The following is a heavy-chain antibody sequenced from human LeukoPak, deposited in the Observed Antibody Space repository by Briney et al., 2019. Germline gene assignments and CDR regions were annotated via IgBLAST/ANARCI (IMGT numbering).Heavy chain of an antibody. CDR2: IDKEKNSYATAS. CDR3: TRDSGTYNWLDP. D-gene: IGHD1-26*01. Sequence: GGSLRLSCAASGFTFSGSAIHWVRQSFGKGLEWIGHIDKEKNSYATASAYAVSVEGRFTVSRDDSKNMAFLQMSGLKTEDTALYFCTRDSGTYNWLDPWGQGTLVTVSS. CDR1: GFTFSGSA. V-gene: IGHV3-73*01. J-gene: IGHJ5*02.